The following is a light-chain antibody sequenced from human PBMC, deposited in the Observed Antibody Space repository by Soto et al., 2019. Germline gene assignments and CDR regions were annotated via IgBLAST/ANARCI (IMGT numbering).Light chain of an antibody. J-gene: IGKJ1*01. V-gene: IGKV3-20*01. CDR3: QQYGSSPTWT. CDR1: QSVSSSY. CDR2: GAS. Sequence: EIVLTQSPGTLSLSPGERVTLSFRASQSVSSSYLAWYQQKPGQAPRLLIYGASSRATGIPDRFSGSGSGTDFTLTISRLEPEDFAVYYCQQYGSSPTWTFVQGTKVDIK.